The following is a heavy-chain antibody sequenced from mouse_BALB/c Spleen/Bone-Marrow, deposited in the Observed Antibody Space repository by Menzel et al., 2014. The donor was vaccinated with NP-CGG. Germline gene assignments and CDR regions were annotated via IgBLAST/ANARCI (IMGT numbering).Heavy chain of an antibody. V-gene: IGHV1S132*01. CDR2: IFPGTVTP. Sequence: LVESGAELVKPGASVKLSCKPSGYTFXSYWIQWVKQRPGQGLGWIGEIFPGTVTPYYNEKFKGKATLTIDTSSSTASMQLSSLTSEDSAVYFCARRGYGYLDYWGQGTTLTVPS. CDR1: GYTFXSYW. J-gene: IGHJ2*01. D-gene: IGHD2-10*02. CDR3: ARRGYGYLDY.